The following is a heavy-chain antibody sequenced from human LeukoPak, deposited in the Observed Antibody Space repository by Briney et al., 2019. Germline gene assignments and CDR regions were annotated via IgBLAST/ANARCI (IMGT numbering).Heavy chain of an antibody. CDR3: AREGITMVRGVVDV. CDR2: IYYSGST. V-gene: IGHV4-30-4*01. Sequence: SETLSLTCTVSGGSISSGDYYWSWIRQPPGKGLEWIGYIYYSGSTYYNPSLKSRVTISVDTSKNQFSLKLSSVTAADTAVYYCAREGITMVRGVVDVWGKGTTVTASS. D-gene: IGHD3-10*01. J-gene: IGHJ6*04. CDR1: GGSISSGDYY.